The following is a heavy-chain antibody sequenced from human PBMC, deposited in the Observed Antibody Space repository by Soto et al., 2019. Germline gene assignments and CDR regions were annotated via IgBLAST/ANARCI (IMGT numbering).Heavy chain of an antibody. D-gene: IGHD2-8*01. CDR1: GFTFSNYA. V-gene: IGHV3-30-3*01. CDR3: AKEWSDARTREKCGLVDY. J-gene: IGHJ4*02. Sequence: GGSLRLSCAPSGFTFSNYAMHWVRQAPGKGLEWVAVISYDGSNKYYADSVKGRFTISRDNSKNTLYLQMNSLRAEDTAVYYCAKEWSDARTREKCGLVDYWGQGALVTVSS. CDR2: ISYDGSNK.